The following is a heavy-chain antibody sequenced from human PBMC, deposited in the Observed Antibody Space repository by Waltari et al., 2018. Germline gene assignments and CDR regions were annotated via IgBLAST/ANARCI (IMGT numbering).Heavy chain of an antibody. CDR1: GGSISSRNW. D-gene: IGHD6-13*01. Sequence: QVQLQESGPGMVKPSGPPSLTCAVSGGSISSRNWWSCVRQPPGKGLEWIGEIYHSGVTNYNPSLNSRVTISVDKSKNQFSLKLSSVTAADTAVYYCARRSSSWYYFDYWGQGTLVTVSS. CDR2: IYHSGVT. V-gene: IGHV4-4*02. J-gene: IGHJ4*02. CDR3: ARRSSSWYYFDY.